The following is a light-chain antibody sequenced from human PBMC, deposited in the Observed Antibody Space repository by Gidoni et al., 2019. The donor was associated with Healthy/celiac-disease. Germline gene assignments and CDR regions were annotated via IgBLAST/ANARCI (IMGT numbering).Light chain of an antibody. V-gene: IGKV1-9*01. CDR1: QGISSY. CDR3: QQRNSYPRYT. Sequence: DIQLTQSPSFLSASVGDRVTITCRASQGISSYLAWYQQKPGKAPKLLIYAASTLQSGVPSRFSGSGAGTEFTLTISSLQPEDFATYCCQQRNSYPRYTFGQXTKLDIK. J-gene: IGKJ2*01. CDR2: AAS.